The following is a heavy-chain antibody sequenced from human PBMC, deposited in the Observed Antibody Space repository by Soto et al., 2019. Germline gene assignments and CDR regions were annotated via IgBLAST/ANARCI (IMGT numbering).Heavy chain of an antibody. D-gene: IGHD2-2*01. J-gene: IGHJ6*02. CDR2: IISSSTTI. CDR1: GFTFSSYS. CDR3: AKGMGSTDYYGMDV. V-gene: IGHV3-48*01. Sequence: EVQLVESGGGLVKRGGSLRLSCAASGFTFSSYSMNWVRQAPGKGLEWIAYIISSSTTIFYADSVKGRFTISRDNSKNTLYLQMNSLRAEDTAVYYCAKGMGSTDYYGMDVWGQGTTVTVSS.